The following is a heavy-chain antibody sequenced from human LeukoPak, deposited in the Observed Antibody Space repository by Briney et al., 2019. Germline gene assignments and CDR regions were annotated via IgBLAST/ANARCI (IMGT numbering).Heavy chain of an antibody. CDR1: GFTFSSYS. D-gene: IGHD6-13*01. CDR3: ARVSSSWHFVDY. CDR2: ISSSSSYI. V-gene: IGHV3-21*01. Sequence: GGSLRLSCAASGFTFSSYSMNWVRQSPGKGLEWVSFISSSSSYIYYADSVKGRFTISRDNAKNSLYLQVNSLRAEGTAVYYCARVSSSWHFVDYWGQGTLVTVSS. J-gene: IGHJ4*02.